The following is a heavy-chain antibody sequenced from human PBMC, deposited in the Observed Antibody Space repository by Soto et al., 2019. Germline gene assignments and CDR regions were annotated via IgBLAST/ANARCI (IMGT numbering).Heavy chain of an antibody. J-gene: IGHJ4*02. Sequence: QVQLVESGGGVVQPGRSLRLSCAASGFTFSDNAMHWVRQAPGKGLEWVAVISYDGSNKYYGDSVKGRFTISRDNSNNTLYLQMNSLRAEDTAMYYCARGVVVVVAATPLDYWGQGTLVTVSS. V-gene: IGHV3-30-3*01. D-gene: IGHD2-15*01. CDR3: ARGVVVVVAATPLDY. CDR2: ISYDGSNK. CDR1: GFTFSDNA.